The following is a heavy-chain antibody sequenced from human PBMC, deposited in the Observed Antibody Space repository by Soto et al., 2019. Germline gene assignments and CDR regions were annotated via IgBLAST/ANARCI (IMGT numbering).Heavy chain of an antibody. CDR3: ARVSALRAFDP. CDR2: ISYDGSNK. CDR1: GFIFSSYA. Sequence: QVQLVESGGGVVQPGRSLRLSCAASGFIFSSYALHWVRQAPGKGLEWVALISYDGSNKYYADSVKGRFTISRDNSKNTVYLQMNSLRAEDTAVYYCARVSALRAFDPWGQGTLVTVSS. J-gene: IGHJ5*02. V-gene: IGHV3-30-3*01. D-gene: IGHD2-15*01.